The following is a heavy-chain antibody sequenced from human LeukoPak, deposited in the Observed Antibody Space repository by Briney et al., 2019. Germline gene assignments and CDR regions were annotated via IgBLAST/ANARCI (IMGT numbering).Heavy chain of an antibody. Sequence: PSETLSLTCTVSGGSISSYYWSWIRQPPGKGLEWIGYIYYSGSTNYNPSLKSRVTISVDTSKNQFSLKLSSVTAADTAVYYCARAPGYSSSWYRYWYFDLWGRGTLVTVSS. CDR1: GGSISSYY. CDR3: ARAPGYSSSWYRYWYFDL. D-gene: IGHD6-13*01. V-gene: IGHV4-59*01. J-gene: IGHJ2*01. CDR2: IYYSGST.